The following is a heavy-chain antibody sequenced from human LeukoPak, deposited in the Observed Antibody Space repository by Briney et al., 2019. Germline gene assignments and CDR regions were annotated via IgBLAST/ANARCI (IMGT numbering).Heavy chain of an antibody. J-gene: IGHJ4*02. CDR2: INSDGSST. D-gene: IGHD5-12*01. Sequence: PGGSLRLSCAASGFTFSGYWMHWVRQAPGGGLGWISRINSDGSSTNYADSVKGRFTISRDNAKNTLYLQMNSLRAEDAAVYYCVRVAATIPRYFDYWGQGTLVTVSS. CDR3: VRVAATIPRYFDY. V-gene: IGHV3-74*01. CDR1: GFTFSGYW.